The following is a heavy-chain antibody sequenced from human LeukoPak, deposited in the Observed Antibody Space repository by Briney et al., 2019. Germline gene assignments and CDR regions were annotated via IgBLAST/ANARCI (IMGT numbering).Heavy chain of an antibody. D-gene: IGHD6-19*01. Sequence: SETLSLTCTVSGGSISSSSYYWGWIRQPPGTGLEWIGSIYYSGSTYYNPSLKSRVTISVDTSKNQFSLKLSSVTAADTAVYYCASQPHWIAVAGPEGYWGQGTLVTVSS. CDR3: ASQPHWIAVAGPEGY. V-gene: IGHV4-39*01. CDR1: GGSISSSSYY. CDR2: IYYSGST. J-gene: IGHJ4*02.